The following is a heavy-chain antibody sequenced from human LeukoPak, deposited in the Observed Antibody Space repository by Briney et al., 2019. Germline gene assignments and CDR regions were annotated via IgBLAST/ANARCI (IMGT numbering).Heavy chain of an antibody. J-gene: IGHJ4*02. CDR1: GFTFSSYG. D-gene: IGHD1-20*01. CDR3: AKDPYNWNDEGLPDH. V-gene: IGHV3-30*18. Sequence: GRSLRLSCAASGFTFSSYGMHWVRQAPGKGLEWVAVISYDGSNKYYADSVKGRFTISRDNSKNTLYLQMNSLRAEDTAVYYCAKDPYNWNDEGLPDHWGQGTLVTVSS. CDR2: ISYDGSNK.